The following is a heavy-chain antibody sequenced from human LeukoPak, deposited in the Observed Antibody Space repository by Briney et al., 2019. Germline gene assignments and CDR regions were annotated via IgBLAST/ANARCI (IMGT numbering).Heavy chain of an antibody. D-gene: IGHD6-19*01. Sequence: SETLSLTCAVYGGSFSGYYWSWIRQPPGKGLEWIGEINHSGSTNYNPSLKSRVTILVDTSKNQFSLKLSSVTAADTAVYYCARGPGIAVVWGQGTLVTVSS. CDR3: ARGPGIAVV. CDR1: GGSFSGYY. CDR2: INHSGST. J-gene: IGHJ4*02. V-gene: IGHV4-34*01.